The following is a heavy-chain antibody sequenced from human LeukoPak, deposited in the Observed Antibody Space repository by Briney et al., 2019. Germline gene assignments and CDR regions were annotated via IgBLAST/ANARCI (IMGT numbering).Heavy chain of an antibody. J-gene: IGHJ5*02. CDR3: ARNYCSGGNCYYNWFDP. CDR2: INPNSGGT. CDR1: GYTFTGYY. Sequence: GASVKVSCKASGYTFTGYYMHWVRQAPGQGLEWMGWINPNSGGTKYEQKFQGRVTMTRDTSISTAYMELSRLRSDDTAVYYCARNYCSGGNCYYNWFDPWGQGTLVTVSS. D-gene: IGHD2-15*01. V-gene: IGHV1-2*02.